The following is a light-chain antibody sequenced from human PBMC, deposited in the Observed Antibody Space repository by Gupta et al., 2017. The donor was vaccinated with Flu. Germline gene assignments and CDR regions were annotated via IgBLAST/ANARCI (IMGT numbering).Light chain of an antibody. CDR1: QSVLYSSNNKNY. Sequence: RATINCKSSQSVLYSSNNKNYLAWYQQKPGQPPKLLIYWASTRESGVPDRFSGSGSGTDFTLTISSLQAEDVAVYYCQQEDSTPLTFGHGTKVDIK. J-gene: IGKJ3*01. V-gene: IGKV4-1*01. CDR2: WAS. CDR3: QQEDSTPLT.